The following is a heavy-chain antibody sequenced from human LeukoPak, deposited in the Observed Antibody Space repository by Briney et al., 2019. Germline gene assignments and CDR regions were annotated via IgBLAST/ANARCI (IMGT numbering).Heavy chain of an antibody. J-gene: IGHJ5*01. Sequence: PAGSLRLSCAASGFTFSSHTMNWVRQAPGKGLEWVSSISSSSSYIYYADSVKGRFTISRDNAKNSLYLRMNSLRAEDTAVYYCARNYDFWSGYFNSVDSWGQGTLVTVSS. V-gene: IGHV3-21*01. D-gene: IGHD3-3*01. CDR1: GFTFSSHT. CDR2: ISSSSSYI. CDR3: ARNYDFWSGYFNSVDS.